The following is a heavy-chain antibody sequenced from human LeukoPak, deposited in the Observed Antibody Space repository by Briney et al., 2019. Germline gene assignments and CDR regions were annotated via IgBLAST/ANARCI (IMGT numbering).Heavy chain of an antibody. CDR2: ISGFSGNT. J-gene: IGHJ4*02. Sequence: ASVKVSCKASGYTFTSYGISWVRPAPGQGLEWMGWISGFSGNTSDAQKLQGRVTMTTDTSTSTAYMELRSLRSDDTAVYYCVRDRDGYNGGDYWGQGTLVTVSS. V-gene: IGHV1-18*01. D-gene: IGHD5-24*01. CDR3: VRDRDGYNGGDY. CDR1: GYTFTSYG.